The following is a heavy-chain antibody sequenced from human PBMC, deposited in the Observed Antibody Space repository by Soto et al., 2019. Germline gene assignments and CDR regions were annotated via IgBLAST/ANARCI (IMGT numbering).Heavy chain of an antibody. CDR2: ISSSSSTI. V-gene: IGHV3-48*02. Sequence: GGSLRLSCAASGFTFSSYSMNWVRQAPGKGLEWVSYISSSSSTIYYADSVKGRFTISRDNAKNSLYLQMNSLRDEDTAVYYCARDLKVVVPPDYYYGMDVWGQGTTVTVSS. D-gene: IGHD2-2*01. CDR1: GFTFSSYS. CDR3: ARDLKVVVPPDYYYGMDV. J-gene: IGHJ6*02.